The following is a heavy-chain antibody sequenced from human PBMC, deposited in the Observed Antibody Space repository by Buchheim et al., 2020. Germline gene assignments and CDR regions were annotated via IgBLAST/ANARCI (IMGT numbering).Heavy chain of an antibody. Sequence: VQLQQWGAGLLKPSETLSLTCAVYGGSFSGYYWSWIRQPPGKGLEWVANIKQDGSEKYYVDSVKGRFTISRDNAKNSLYLQMNSLRDEDTAVYYCAPRGRGYWGQGTL. J-gene: IGHJ4*02. CDR1: GGSFSGYY. CDR3: APRGRGY. D-gene: IGHD3-10*01. V-gene: IGHV3-7*01. CDR2: IKQDGSEK.